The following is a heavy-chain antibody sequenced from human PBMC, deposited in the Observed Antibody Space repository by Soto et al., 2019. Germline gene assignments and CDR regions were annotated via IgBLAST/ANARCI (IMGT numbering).Heavy chain of an antibody. D-gene: IGHD2-15*01. CDR1: GYTFTSYG. J-gene: IGHJ4*02. Sequence: QVQLVQSGAEVKKPGASVKVSCKASGYTFTSYGISWVRQAPGQGLEWMGWISAYNGNTNYAQKLQGRVTMTTDTSTSTDYMELRSLRSDDTAVYYCARTQDIVVVVAATQLDYWGQGTLVTGSS. CDR2: ISAYNGNT. V-gene: IGHV1-18*01. CDR3: ARTQDIVVVVAATQLDY.